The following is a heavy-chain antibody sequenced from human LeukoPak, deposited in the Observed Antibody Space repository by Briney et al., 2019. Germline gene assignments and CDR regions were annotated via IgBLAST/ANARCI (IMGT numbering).Heavy chain of an antibody. CDR2: ISGSGGST. V-gene: IGHV3-23*01. CDR1: GFTFSSYA. CDR3: AKNDTGGLLWFGELLFDH. J-gene: IGHJ5*02. D-gene: IGHD3-10*01. Sequence: GGSLRLSCAASGFTFSSYAISWVRQAPGKGLEWVSAISGSGGSTYYADSVKGRFTISRDNSKNTLYLQMNSLRAEDTAVYYCAKNDTGGLLWFGELLFDHWGQGTLVTVSS.